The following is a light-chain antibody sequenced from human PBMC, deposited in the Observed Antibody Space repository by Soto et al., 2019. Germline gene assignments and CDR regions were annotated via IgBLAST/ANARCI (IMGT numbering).Light chain of an antibody. CDR3: QQRTNWPPWT. V-gene: IGKV3-11*01. J-gene: IGKJ1*01. Sequence: TQSPATLSLSPGERATLSCXASQSISLSLAWYQHKPCQAPRLLSYDASKRAPGIPARFSGSGSGPDFTLTISSLEPEDFAVYYCQQRTNWPPWTFGQGTKVQIK. CDR2: DAS. CDR1: QSISLS.